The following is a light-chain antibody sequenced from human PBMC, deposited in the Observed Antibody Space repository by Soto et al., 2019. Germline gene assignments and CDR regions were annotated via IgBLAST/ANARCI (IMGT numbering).Light chain of an antibody. CDR1: QSVSSSY. J-gene: IGKJ4*01. V-gene: IGKV3-20*01. Sequence: PGERATLSCRASQSVSSSYLAWYQQKPGQAPRLLIYGASSRATGIPDRFSGSGSGTDFTLTISRLEPEDFAVYYCQKYGSSPLLGGGTKVDIK. CDR3: QKYGSSPL. CDR2: GAS.